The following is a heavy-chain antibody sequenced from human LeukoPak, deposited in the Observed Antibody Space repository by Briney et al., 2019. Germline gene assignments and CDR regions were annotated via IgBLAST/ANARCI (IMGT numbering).Heavy chain of an antibody. J-gene: IGHJ4*02. CDR1: GFTFSDFW. D-gene: IGHD1-26*01. CDR3: TRSLYSGTNSDY. Sequence: GRSLRLSCAASGFTFSDFWMPWVRQGPEKGLVWVSRIRTDGGVTDYADSVKGRFTISRDNTKSTLYLQMNSLRVEDTAVYYCTRSLYSGTNSDYWGQGTLVTVSS. V-gene: IGHV3-74*01. CDR2: IRTDGGVT.